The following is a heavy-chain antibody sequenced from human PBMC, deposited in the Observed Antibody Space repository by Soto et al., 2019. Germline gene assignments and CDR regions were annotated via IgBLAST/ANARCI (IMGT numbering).Heavy chain of an antibody. D-gene: IGHD3-9*01. CDR3: ARDSSWTGDSVQFDN. CDR1: GFTFSHYW. CDR2: INSGGSGT. Sequence: EVQLVESGGGLVQPGGSLRLSCAASGFTFSHYWMHWVRQAPGKGLVWVSRINSGGSGTTYTAFVKGRFTISRDNAKNTLYLQMNSLRAEDTAVYFCARDSSWTGDSVQFDNWGQGTLVTVSS. J-gene: IGHJ4*02. V-gene: IGHV3-74*01.